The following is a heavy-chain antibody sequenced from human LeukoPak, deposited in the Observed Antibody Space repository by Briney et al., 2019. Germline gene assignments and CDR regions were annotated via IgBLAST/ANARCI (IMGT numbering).Heavy chain of an antibody. CDR1: GYTFTGYY. J-gene: IGHJ4*02. CDR3: ARGIAAAGKRDY. CDR2: INPNSGGT. V-gene: IGHV1-2*06. D-gene: IGHD6-13*01. Sequence: ASVKVSCKASGYTFTGYYMHWVRQAPGQGLEWMGRINPNSGGTNYAQKFQGRVTMTRDTSISTAYMELSRLRSDDTAVYDCARGIAAAGKRDYWGQGTLVTVSS.